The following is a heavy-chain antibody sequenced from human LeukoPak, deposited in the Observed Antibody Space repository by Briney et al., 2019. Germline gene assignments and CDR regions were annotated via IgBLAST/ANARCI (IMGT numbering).Heavy chain of an antibody. J-gene: IGHJ6*03. V-gene: IGHV1-46*04. CDR2: INPTGVST. CDR1: GNTFATYY. CDR3: ATYSGTSSNYYYLDV. Sequence: ASVKVSCKASGNTFATYYIHWVRQAPGQGLEWMGIINPTGVSTTYPQRLQGRVTKTRDASTSTVHMELMTLRSEDTAVYYCATYSGTSSNYYYLDVWGTGTTVTVSS. D-gene: IGHD1-26*01.